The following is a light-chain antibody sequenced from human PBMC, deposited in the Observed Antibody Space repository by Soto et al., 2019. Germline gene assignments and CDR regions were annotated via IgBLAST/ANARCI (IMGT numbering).Light chain of an antibody. V-gene: IGKV3-11*01. CDR1: QAVNTR. CDR2: LAS. J-gene: IGKJ1*01. Sequence: ATLSPFPGDRVTLSCRASQAVNTRLAWYQHKPGQAPRLLIYLASNRAAGVPARFSGSGSGTDFTLTISDVEPEDFAVYYCHQRQSWPRTFGQGTKVDIK. CDR3: HQRQSWPRT.